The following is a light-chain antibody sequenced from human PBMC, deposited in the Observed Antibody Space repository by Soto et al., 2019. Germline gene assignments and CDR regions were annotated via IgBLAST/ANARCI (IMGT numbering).Light chain of an antibody. CDR3: QQYNNWPPIT. J-gene: IGKJ5*01. Sequence: DIPLTQSPSFLSASVGDRVTITCRAIHGISTYLAWYQQKPGKAPNLLIYTASTLQTGVPSRFSGSAFGTEFTLTISSLQPEDFAVYYCQQYNNWPPITFGQGTRLEI. V-gene: IGKV1-9*01. CDR2: TAS. CDR1: HGISTY.